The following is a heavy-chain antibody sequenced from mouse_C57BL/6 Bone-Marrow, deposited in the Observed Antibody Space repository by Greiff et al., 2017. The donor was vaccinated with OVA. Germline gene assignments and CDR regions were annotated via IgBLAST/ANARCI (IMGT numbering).Heavy chain of an antibody. CDR2: IDPNSGGT. Sequence: VQLQQPGAELVKPGASVKLSCKASGYTFTSYWMHWVKQRPGRGLEWIGRIDPNSGGTKYNEKFKSKATLTVDKPSSTAYMQLSSLTSEDSAFYYCARTIYYGSSYDYYAMDYWGQGTSVTVSS. CDR3: ARTIYYGSSYDYYAMDY. D-gene: IGHD1-1*01. V-gene: IGHV1-72*01. CDR1: GYTFTSYW. J-gene: IGHJ4*01.